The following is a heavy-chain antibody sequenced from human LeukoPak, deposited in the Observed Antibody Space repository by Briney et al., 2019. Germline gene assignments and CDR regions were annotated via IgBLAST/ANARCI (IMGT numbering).Heavy chain of an antibody. D-gene: IGHD2-2*01. Sequence: PGGSLRLSCAASGFTFSSYAVHWVRQAPGKGLEWVAVISYDGGNKYYADSVKGRCTISRDNSKNTLYLQMNSLRAEDTAVYYCARASLRYCSSTSCYGGVDYWGQGTLVTVSS. CDR3: ARASLRYCSSTSCYGGVDY. V-gene: IGHV3-30*04. CDR1: GFTFSSYA. CDR2: ISYDGGNK. J-gene: IGHJ4*02.